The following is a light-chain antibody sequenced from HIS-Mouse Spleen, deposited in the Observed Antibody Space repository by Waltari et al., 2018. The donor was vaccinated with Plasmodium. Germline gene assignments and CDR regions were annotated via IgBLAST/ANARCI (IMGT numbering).Light chain of an antibody. Sequence: DVVMTQSPLSLPVTLGQPASISCRSSQSLVHSDGNTYLNWFQQRPGQSPRRLIYKVSNRDSGVPDRFSGRGSGTDFTLKISRVEAEDVGVYYCMQGTHWPSYTFGQGTKLEIK. CDR3: MQGTHWPSYT. CDR2: KVS. J-gene: IGKJ2*01. V-gene: IGKV2-30*02. CDR1: QSLVHSDGNTY.